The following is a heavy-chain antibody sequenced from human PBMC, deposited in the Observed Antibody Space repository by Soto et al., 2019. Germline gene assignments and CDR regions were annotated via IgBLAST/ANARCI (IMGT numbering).Heavy chain of an antibody. CDR1: GFTFSSFG. D-gene: IGHD3-22*01. Sequence: QVQLVESGGGVVQPGRSLRLSCAASGFTFSSFGMHWVRQAPGKGLEWVAVISYDGSNKYYADSVKGRFTISRDNSKNTLYLQMNSLRAEDTAVYYCAKAGDTSGYSTLGDYWGQGTLVTVSS. CDR2: ISYDGSNK. CDR3: AKAGDTSGYSTLGDY. V-gene: IGHV3-30*18. J-gene: IGHJ4*02.